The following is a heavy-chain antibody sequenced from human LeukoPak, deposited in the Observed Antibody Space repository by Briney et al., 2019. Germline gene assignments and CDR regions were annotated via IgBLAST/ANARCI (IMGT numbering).Heavy chain of an antibody. CDR2: ISSSGSTI. CDR3: ARGPEGRMVRGVITYYYYYMDV. CDR1: GFTFSDYY. D-gene: IGHD3-10*01. Sequence: GGSLRLSCAASGFTFSDYYMSWIRQAPGKGLEWVSYISSSGSTIYYADSVKGRFTISRDNAKNSLYLQMNSLRAEDTAVYYCARGPEGRMVRGVITYYYYYMDVWGKGTTVTVSS. J-gene: IGHJ6*03. V-gene: IGHV3-11*04.